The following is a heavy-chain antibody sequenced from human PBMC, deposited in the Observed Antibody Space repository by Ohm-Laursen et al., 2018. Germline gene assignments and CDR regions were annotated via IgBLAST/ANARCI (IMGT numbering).Heavy chain of an antibody. J-gene: IGHJ4*02. Sequence: ASVKVSCKASGYTFTSYGISWVRQAPGQGLEWMGWISAYNGKTNYAQKLQGRVTMTTDTSTSTAYMELRSLRSDDTAVYYCARDAYCGGDCSYPDYWGQGTLVTVSS. CDR3: ARDAYCGGDCSYPDY. CDR1: GYTFTSYG. D-gene: IGHD2-21*02. CDR2: ISAYNGKT. V-gene: IGHV1-18*01.